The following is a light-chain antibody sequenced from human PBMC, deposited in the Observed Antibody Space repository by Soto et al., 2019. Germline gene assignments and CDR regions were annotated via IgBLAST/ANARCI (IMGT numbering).Light chain of an antibody. CDR1: SSDVGSGNV. CDR2: EDF. V-gene: IGLV2-23*01. CDR3: CSHAGRDTYV. Sequence: QSALTQPASVSGSPGQSITISCTGTSSDVGSGNVVSWYQHYPGKAPQLIIYEDFKRPSGVSSRFSGSKSGNTASLTISGLQAEDEADYYCCSHAGRDTYVFGTGTKVTVL. J-gene: IGLJ1*01.